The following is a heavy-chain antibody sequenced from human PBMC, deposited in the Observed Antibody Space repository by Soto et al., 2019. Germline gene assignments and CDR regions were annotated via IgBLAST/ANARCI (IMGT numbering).Heavy chain of an antibody. CDR3: ATGGWSRGRLDY. J-gene: IGHJ4*02. V-gene: IGHV3-23*01. CDR1: GFTFSSNV. D-gene: IGHD6-19*01. Sequence: EVQLLESGGGVVQPGESLRLSCAVSGFTFSSNVMSWVRQVPGKGLEWVSVISGSGVSTYYADSVKGRFTISRDNSKSTLFLQMNTLRAEDTAVYYCATGGWSRGRLDYWGQGTLVTVSS. CDR2: ISGSGVST.